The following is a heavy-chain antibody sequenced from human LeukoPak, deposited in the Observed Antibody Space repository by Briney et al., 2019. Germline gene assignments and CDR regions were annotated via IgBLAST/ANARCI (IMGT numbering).Heavy chain of an antibody. J-gene: IGHJ4*02. CDR2: IKQDGGEK. CDR1: GFTFSSSW. D-gene: IGHD6-25*01. Sequence: GGSLRLSCTASGFTFSSSWMTWVRQAPGKGLEWVANIKQDGGEKYYVDSVKGRFTISRDNAKNSLYLQMNSLRAEDTAVYYCARDLYNSASKWGQGTLVTVSS. V-gene: IGHV3-7*03. CDR3: ARDLYNSASK.